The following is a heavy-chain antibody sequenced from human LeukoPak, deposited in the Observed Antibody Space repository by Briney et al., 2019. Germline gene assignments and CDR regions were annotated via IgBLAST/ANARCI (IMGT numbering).Heavy chain of an antibody. Sequence: GGSLRLSCAASGFTFSSYAMSWVRQAPGKGLEWVSAISGSGGSTYYADSVKGRFTISRDNSKNSLYLQMNSLRAEDTAVYYCASRKYYYDSSGYSSDAFDIWGQGTMVTVSS. CDR2: ISGSGGST. V-gene: IGHV3-23*01. CDR3: ASRKYYYDSSGYSSDAFDI. D-gene: IGHD3-22*01. CDR1: GFTFSSYA. J-gene: IGHJ3*02.